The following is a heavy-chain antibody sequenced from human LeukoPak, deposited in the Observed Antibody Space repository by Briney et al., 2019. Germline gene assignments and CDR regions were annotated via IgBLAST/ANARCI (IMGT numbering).Heavy chain of an antibody. V-gene: IGHV3-23*01. Sequence: GGSLRLSCAASGFTFNNFAMSWVRQAPGKGLEWVSATSGSGGSTYYADSVKGRFTISRGNSKNTLYLQMNSLRADDTALYYCAKRGSYDFWSGYYYDYWGRGTPVTVSS. CDR2: TSGSGGST. J-gene: IGHJ4*02. D-gene: IGHD3-3*01. CDR1: GFTFNNFA. CDR3: AKRGSYDFWSGYYYDY.